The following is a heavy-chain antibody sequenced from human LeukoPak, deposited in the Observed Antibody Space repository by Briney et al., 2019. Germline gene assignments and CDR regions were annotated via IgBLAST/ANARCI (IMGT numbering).Heavy chain of an antibody. Sequence: SETLSLTCTVSGGSISSSSYYWGWIRQPPGKGLEWIGSIYYSGSTYYNPSLKSRVTISVDTSKNQFSLKLSSVTAADTAVYYCATRTAMVTTLAWYYYYGMDVWGQGTTVTVSS. V-gene: IGHV4-39*01. CDR2: IYYSGST. CDR1: GGSISSSSYY. D-gene: IGHD5-18*01. CDR3: ATRTAMVTTLAWYYYYGMDV. J-gene: IGHJ6*02.